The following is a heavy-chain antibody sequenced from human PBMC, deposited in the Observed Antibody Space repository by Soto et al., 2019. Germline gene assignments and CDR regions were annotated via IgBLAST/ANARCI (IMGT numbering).Heavy chain of an antibody. Sequence: EVQLVESGGGLVQLGGSLRLSCAASGFTFSSYSMNWVRQAPGKGLEWVSYISSSSSTIYYADSVKGRFTISRDNAKNSLYLQMNSLRAEDTAVYYCARSYGSGSYYNYLFDYWGQGTLVTVSS. CDR1: GFTFSSYS. CDR3: ARSYGSGSYYNYLFDY. V-gene: IGHV3-48*01. D-gene: IGHD3-10*01. CDR2: ISSSSSTI. J-gene: IGHJ4*02.